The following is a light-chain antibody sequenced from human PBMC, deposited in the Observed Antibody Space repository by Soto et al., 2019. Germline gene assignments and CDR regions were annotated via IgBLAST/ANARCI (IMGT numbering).Light chain of an antibody. Sequence: QSALTQLPSASGSPGQSVTISCTGTSSDVGGYDSVSWYQQHPGKAPKLIIYEVTKRPSGVPGRFSGSKSGNTASLTVSGLQAEDEADYYCSSHAGVINVVFGGGTKLTVL. CDR2: EVT. CDR3: SSHAGVINVV. J-gene: IGLJ3*02. V-gene: IGLV2-8*01. CDR1: SSDVGGYDS.